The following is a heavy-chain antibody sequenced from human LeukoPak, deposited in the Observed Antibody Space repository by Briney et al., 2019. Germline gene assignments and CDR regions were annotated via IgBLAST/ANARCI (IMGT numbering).Heavy chain of an antibody. Sequence: GGSLRLSCAASGFTFSNAWMSWVRQAPGKGLEWVGRIKSKTDGGTTDYAAPVKGRFTISRDDSKNTLYLQMNSLKTEDTAVYYCAKALSRDGYNFPSPPNYWGQGTLVTVSS. J-gene: IGHJ4*02. CDR2: IKSKTDGGTT. CDR1: GFTFSNAW. CDR3: AKALSRDGYNFPSPPNY. V-gene: IGHV3-15*01. D-gene: IGHD5-24*01.